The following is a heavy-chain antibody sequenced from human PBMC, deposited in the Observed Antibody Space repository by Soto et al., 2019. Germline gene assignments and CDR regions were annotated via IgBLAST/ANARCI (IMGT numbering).Heavy chain of an antibody. V-gene: IGHV1-18*01. Sequence: ASVKVSCKASGYTFTSYGISWVRQAPGQGLEWMGWISAYIGNTNYAQKLQGRVTMTTDTSTSTAYMELRSLRSDDTAVYYCARGDYDSSRQDNAFDMWGQGTMVTVSS. D-gene: IGHD3-22*01. CDR3: ARGDYDSSRQDNAFDM. CDR1: GYTFTSYG. J-gene: IGHJ3*02. CDR2: ISAYIGNT.